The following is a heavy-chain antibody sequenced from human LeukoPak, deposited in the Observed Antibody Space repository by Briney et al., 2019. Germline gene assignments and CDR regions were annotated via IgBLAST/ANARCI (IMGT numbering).Heavy chain of an antibody. CDR2: IYHSGST. J-gene: IGHJ5*02. V-gene: IGHV4-38-2*02. CDR1: GYSISSGYY. CDR3: ARIVAAAGTNET. D-gene: IGHD6-13*01. Sequence: SETLSLTCTVSGYSISSGYYWGCSRPPPGKVLEWAGNIYHSGSTYYNPPIKRRITISDATTKNHFPLKRSSVTAATTAEYYAARIVAAAGTNETSGQGALVTASS.